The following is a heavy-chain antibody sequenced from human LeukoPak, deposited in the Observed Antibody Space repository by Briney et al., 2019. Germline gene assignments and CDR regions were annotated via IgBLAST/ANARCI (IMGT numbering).Heavy chain of an antibody. CDR1: GGSISSYY. J-gene: IGHJ6*02. Sequence: SETLSLTCTVSGGSISSYYWSWIRQPPGKGLEWIGYIYYSGSTNYNPSLKSRVTISVDTSKNQFSLKLSSVTAADTAVYYCARRPDSYGDYYYGFDVWGQGTTVTVSS. CDR3: ARRPDSYGDYYYGFDV. V-gene: IGHV4-59*08. CDR2: IYYSGST. D-gene: IGHD5-18*01.